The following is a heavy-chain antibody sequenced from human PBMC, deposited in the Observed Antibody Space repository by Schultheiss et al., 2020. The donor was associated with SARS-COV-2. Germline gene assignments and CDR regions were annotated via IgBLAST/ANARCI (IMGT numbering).Heavy chain of an antibody. CDR2: ISGSGGST. Sequence: GGSLRLSCAASGFTFSSYAMSWVRQAPGKGLEWVSAISGSGGSTYYADSVKGRFTISRDNSKNTLYLQMNSLRAEDTAVYYCARVRIPLAGPVYYYGMDVWGQGTTVTVSS. CDR1: GFTFSSYA. J-gene: IGHJ6*02. D-gene: IGHD6-13*01. V-gene: IGHV3-23*01. CDR3: ARVRIPLAGPVYYYGMDV.